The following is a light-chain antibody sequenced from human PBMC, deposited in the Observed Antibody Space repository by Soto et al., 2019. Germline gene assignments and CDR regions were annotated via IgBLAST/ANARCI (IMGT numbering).Light chain of an antibody. J-gene: IGKJ4*01. CDR3: HQYHSYSLT. Sequence: DIQMTQSPSTLSASVGDRVTITCRASQYINTWLAWYQQKPGKAPKVLIYKASTIESGVPSRFSGTGSGTELPLTIGRLQPDDFAPDYSHQYHSYSLTFGGGTRVEIK. V-gene: IGKV1-5*03. CDR2: KAS. CDR1: QYINTW.